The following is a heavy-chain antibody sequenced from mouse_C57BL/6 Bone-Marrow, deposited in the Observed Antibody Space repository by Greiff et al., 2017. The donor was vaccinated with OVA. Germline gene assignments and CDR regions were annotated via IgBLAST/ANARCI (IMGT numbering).Heavy chain of an antibody. CDR3: ARDVIPNWYFGV. V-gene: IGHV5-4*01. CDR1: GFTFSSYA. CDR2: ISDGGSYT. J-gene: IGHJ1*03. Sequence: DVKLVESGGGLVKPGGSLKLSCAASGFTFSSYAMSWVRQTPEKRLEWVATISDGGSYTYYPDNVKGRFTISRDNAKNNLYLQMSHLKSEDTAMYDCARDVIPNWYFGVWGTGTTVTVSS.